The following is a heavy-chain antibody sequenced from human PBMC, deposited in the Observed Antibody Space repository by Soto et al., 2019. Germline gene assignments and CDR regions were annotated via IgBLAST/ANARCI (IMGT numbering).Heavy chain of an antibody. CDR2: INPNSGGT. J-gene: IGHJ6*02. V-gene: IGHV1-2*04. D-gene: IGHD3-22*01. CDR3: ARGMGHYDSSGLLDYYYGMDV. Sequence: ASVKVSCKASGYTFTGYYMHWVRQAPGLGLEWLGWINPNSGGTNYAQKFQGWVTMTRDTSISTAYMELSRLRSDDTAVYYCARGMGHYDSSGLLDYYYGMDVWGQGTTVTVSS. CDR1: GYTFTGYY.